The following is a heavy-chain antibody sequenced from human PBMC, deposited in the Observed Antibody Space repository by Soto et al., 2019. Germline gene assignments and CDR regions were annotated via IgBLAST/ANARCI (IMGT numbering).Heavy chain of an antibody. CDR2: IFSSGST. CDR1: GGSINTFY. CDR3: AREGSYSAYNFAHGIQLWSFDF. J-gene: IGHJ4*02. V-gene: IGHV4-4*07. D-gene: IGHD5-12*01. Sequence: SETLSLTCTVSGGSINTFYWSWVRQPAGKGLEWIGRIFSSGSTSFNPSLESRVAMSVDTSKNHFSLNLSSVTAADMAVYYCAREGSYSAYNFAHGIQLWSFDFWGQGALVTVAS.